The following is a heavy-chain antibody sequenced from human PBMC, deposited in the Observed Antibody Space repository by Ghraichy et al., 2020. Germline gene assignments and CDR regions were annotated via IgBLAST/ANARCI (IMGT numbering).Heavy chain of an antibody. J-gene: IGHJ4*02. CDR1: EFTFSNYG. Sequence: ESLNISCEASEFTFSNYGMSWVRQVPGKGLEWVSCISGSGGSTFYADSVKGRFTTSRDNSKNTLYLQLSSLRAEDTAVYYCTRLKAVGVWFGEVWGQGTLVSVSS. V-gene: IGHV3-23*01. CDR2: ISGSGGST. D-gene: IGHD3-10*01. CDR3: TRLKAVGVWFGEV.